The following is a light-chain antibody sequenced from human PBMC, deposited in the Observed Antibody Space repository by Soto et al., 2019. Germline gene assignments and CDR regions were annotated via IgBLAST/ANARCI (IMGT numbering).Light chain of an antibody. Sequence: QSALTQPASVSGSPGQSITISCTGTSSDVGSYNLVSWYQQHPGKAPKLMIYEVSKRPSGVSNRFSGSKSGNTASLTISGLQAEDEADYYCCAYAGRSTLYVFGTGTTLTV. CDR2: EVS. V-gene: IGLV2-23*02. CDR3: CAYAGRSTLYV. J-gene: IGLJ1*01. CDR1: SSDVGSYNL.